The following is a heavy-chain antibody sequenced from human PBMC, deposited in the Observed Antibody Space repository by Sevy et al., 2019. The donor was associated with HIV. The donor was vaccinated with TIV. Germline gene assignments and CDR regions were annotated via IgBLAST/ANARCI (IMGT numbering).Heavy chain of an antibody. CDR3: AGAGVEAKCFDY. Sequence: GGSLRLSCETSGFIFKSYVMSWVRQAPGKGLEWVSGISASGGSTYYADFVKGRFTISRDNFQNKLYLQMNTLTSEDSAVYYCAGAGVEAKCFDYWGQGSLVTVSS. D-gene: IGHD1-26*01. V-gene: IGHV3-23*01. J-gene: IGHJ4*02. CDR1: GFIFKSYV. CDR2: ISASGGST.